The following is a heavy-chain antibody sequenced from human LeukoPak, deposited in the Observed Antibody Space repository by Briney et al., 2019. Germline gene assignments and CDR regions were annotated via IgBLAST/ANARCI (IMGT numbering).Heavy chain of an antibody. J-gene: IGHJ4*02. V-gene: IGHV4-38-2*02. Sequence: SETMSLTCAVSGYSLSSGYYWGWIRQPPGKGLEWIGSIYHSGRTYYNPSLKSRVTIAVDTSKNQFSLKLSSVTAADTAVYYCARDSWGYCSSTRCYGSFDYWGQGTLVTVSS. CDR3: ARDSWGYCSSTRCYGSFDY. D-gene: IGHD2-2*01. CDR1: GYSLSSGYY. CDR2: IYHSGRT.